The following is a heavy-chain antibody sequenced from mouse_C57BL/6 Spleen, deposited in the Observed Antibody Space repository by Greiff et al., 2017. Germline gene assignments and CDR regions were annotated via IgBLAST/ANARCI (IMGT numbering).Heavy chain of an antibody. CDR1: GYTFTSYW. Sequence: VQLQQPGAELVMPGASVKLSCKASGYTFTSYWMHWVKQRPGQGLEWIGEIDPSDSYTNYNQKFKGKSTLTVDKSSSTAYMQLSSLTSEDSAVYYCARYYGNIYAMDYWGQGTSVTVSP. CDR3: ARYYGNIYAMDY. V-gene: IGHV1-69*01. D-gene: IGHD2-1*01. J-gene: IGHJ4*01. CDR2: IDPSDSYT.